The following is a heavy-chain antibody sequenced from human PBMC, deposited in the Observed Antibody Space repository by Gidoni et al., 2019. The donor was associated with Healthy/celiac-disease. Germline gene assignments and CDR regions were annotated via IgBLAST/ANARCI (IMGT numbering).Heavy chain of an antibody. J-gene: IGHJ4*02. D-gene: IGHD7-27*01. CDR1: GFTFRRYW. V-gene: IGHV3-7*01. CDR2: IKQDGSEK. CDR3: ARGDSHPSNWGSDFFDY. Sequence: GGVFVQPVGSLRLSCAASGFTFRRYWMSWVRQAPGQVLEWVANIKQDGSEKYYVDSVKGRFTISRDNAKNSLYLQMNSLRAEDTAVYDCARGDSHPSNWGSDFFDYWGQGTLVTVSS.